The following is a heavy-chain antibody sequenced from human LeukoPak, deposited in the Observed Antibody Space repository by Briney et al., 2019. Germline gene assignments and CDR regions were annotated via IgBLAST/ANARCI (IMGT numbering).Heavy chain of an antibody. CDR3: ARDPAVASRATFYY. J-gene: IGHJ4*02. D-gene: IGHD6-13*01. Sequence: GGSLRLSCAASGFTFSSYAMNWVRQAPGKGLEWVSSISGSGDRTYYADSVKGRFTISRDNPENILYLQTDSLRAEDTAVYYCARDPAVASRATFYYWGQGTLVTVSS. CDR1: GFTFSSYA. CDR2: ISGSGDRT. V-gene: IGHV3-23*01.